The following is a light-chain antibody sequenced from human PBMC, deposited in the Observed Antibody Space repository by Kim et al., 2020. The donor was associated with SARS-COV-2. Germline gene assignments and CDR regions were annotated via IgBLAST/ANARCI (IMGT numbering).Light chain of an antibody. CDR1: DLGDNY. V-gene: IGLV3-1*01. J-gene: IGLJ2*01. Sequence: VSPGQTATITCSGHDLGDNYVSWYQQKPGQSPVLVINEDTKRPSGIPGRFSGSNSGNAATLTIGGTQAMDEADYYCQAWDSTTVVFGGGTRLTVL. CDR3: QAWDSTTVV. CDR2: EDT.